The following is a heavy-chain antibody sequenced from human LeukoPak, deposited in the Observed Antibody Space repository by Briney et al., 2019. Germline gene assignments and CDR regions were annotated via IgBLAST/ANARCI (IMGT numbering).Heavy chain of an antibody. J-gene: IGHJ4*02. CDR3: AGGYDSSGYYHPLDY. D-gene: IGHD3-22*01. CDR2: IYTSGST. Sequence: SETLSLTCTVSGGSISSYYWSWIRQPAGKGLEWMGRIYTSGSTNYNPSLMSRVIMSVDTYKKQLSLKLSSVTAADTDVYYCAGGYDSSGYYHPLDYRGKGTLVTVSS. V-gene: IGHV4-4*07. CDR1: GGSISSYY.